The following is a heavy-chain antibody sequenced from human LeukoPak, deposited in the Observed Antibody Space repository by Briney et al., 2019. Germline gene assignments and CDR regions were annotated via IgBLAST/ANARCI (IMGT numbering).Heavy chain of an antibody. CDR3: ARSGYSGYLFDY. V-gene: IGHV4-59*01. D-gene: IGHD5-12*01. Sequence: PSETLSLTCTVSGGSISSYYWGWIRQPPGKGLEWIGYIYYSGSTNYNPSLKSRVTISVDTSKNQFSLKLSSVTAADTAVYCRARSGYSGYLFDYWGQGTLVTVSS. CDR1: GGSISSYY. J-gene: IGHJ4*02. CDR2: IYYSGST.